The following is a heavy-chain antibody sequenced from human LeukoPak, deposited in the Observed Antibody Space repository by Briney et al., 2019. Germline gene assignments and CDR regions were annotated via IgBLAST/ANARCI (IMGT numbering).Heavy chain of an antibody. V-gene: IGHV4-59*08. CDR1: GGSISSYY. CDR3: ALGYSSGGGWY. CDR2: IYYSGST. Sequence: SETLSLTCTGSGGSISSYYWSWIRQPPGKGLEWIAYIYYSGSTNYNPSLKSRVTISVDTSKNQFSLKLSSVTAADTAVYYCALGYSSGGGWYWGQGTLVTVSS. J-gene: IGHJ4*02. D-gene: IGHD6-19*01.